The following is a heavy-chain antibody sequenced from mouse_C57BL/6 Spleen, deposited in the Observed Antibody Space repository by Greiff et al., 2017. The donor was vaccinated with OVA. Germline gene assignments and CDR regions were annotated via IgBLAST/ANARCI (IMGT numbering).Heavy chain of an antibody. CDR1: GYSITSGYY. J-gene: IGHJ2*01. CDR2: ISYDGSN. CDR3: ARDRDYYGSIYFDY. Sequence: ESGPGLVKPSQSLSLTCSVTGYSITSGYYWNWIRQFPGNKLEWMGYISYDGSNNYNPSLKNRISITRDTSKNQFFLKLNSVTTEDTATYYCARDRDYYGSIYFDYWGQGTTLTVSS. D-gene: IGHD1-1*01. V-gene: IGHV3-6*01.